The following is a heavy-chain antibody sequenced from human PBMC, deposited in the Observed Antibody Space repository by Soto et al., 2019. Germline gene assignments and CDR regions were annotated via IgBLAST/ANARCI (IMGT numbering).Heavy chain of an antibody. CDR1: GDSISSDKW. Sequence: SETLSLTCAVSGDSISSDKWWTWVRQPPGKGLEWVGEIWHTGSTNYNPSLKSQVTISVDKSMNQFSLKLTSVSAADTDVYYCATRSGSYPSWGQGTLVTVSS. D-gene: IGHD3-10*01. CDR3: ATRSGSYPS. J-gene: IGHJ5*02. V-gene: IGHV4-4*02. CDR2: IWHTGST.